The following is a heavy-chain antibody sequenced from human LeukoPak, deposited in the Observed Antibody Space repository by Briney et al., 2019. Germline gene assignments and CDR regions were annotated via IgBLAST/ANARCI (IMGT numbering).Heavy chain of an antibody. CDR1: GFTFSSYS. V-gene: IGHV3-21*01. CDR3: ARDVDYYDSSHLYYYFDY. CDR2: ISSSSSYI. D-gene: IGHD3-22*01. J-gene: IGHJ4*02. Sequence: GGSLRLSCAASGFTFSSYSMNWVRQAPGKGLEWVSSISSSSSYIYYADSVKGRFTISRDNAKNSLYLQMNSLRAEDTAVYYCARDVDYYDSSHLYYYFDYWGQGTLVTVSS.